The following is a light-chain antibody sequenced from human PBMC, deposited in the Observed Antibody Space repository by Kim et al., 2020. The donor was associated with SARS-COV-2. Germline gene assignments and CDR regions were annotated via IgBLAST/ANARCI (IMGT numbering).Light chain of an antibody. CDR2: GKN. V-gene: IGLV3-19*01. CDR1: SLRSIY. J-gene: IGLJ1*01. CDR3: NSRDSSGNHYV. Sequence: GQTVRKPRQGASLRSIYASWYQQKPGQAPVLVICGKNNRPSGIPDRFSGSSSGNTASLTITGAQAEDEADYYCNSRDSSGNHYVFGTGTKVTVL.